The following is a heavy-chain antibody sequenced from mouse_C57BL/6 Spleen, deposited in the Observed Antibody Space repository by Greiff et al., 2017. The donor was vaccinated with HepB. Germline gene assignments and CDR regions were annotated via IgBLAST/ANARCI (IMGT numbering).Heavy chain of an antibody. D-gene: IGHD2-10*02. V-gene: IGHV1-64*01. CDR2: IHPNSGST. CDR1: GYTFTSYW. J-gene: IGHJ4*01. Sequence: QVQLQQPGAELVKPGASVKLSCKASGYTFTSYWMHWVKQRPGQGLEWIGMIHPNSGSTNYNEKCKSKATLTVDKSSSTAYMQLSSLTSEDAAVYYCGRSPYGSEDAMDYWGQGTSVTVSS. CDR3: GRSPYGSEDAMDY.